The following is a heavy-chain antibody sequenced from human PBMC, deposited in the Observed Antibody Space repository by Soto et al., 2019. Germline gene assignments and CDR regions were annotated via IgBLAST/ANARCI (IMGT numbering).Heavy chain of an antibody. J-gene: IGHJ1*01. V-gene: IGHV1-3*01. CDR3: ARDGSSSWYFPEYFQH. CDR2: INAGNGNT. CDR1: GYTFTSYA. D-gene: IGHD6-13*01. Sequence: ASVKVSCKASGYTFTSYAMHWVRQAPGQRLEWMGWINAGNGNTKYSQKFQGRVTITRDTSASTAYMELSSLRSEDTAVYHCARDGSSSWYFPEYFQHWGQGTLVTVSS.